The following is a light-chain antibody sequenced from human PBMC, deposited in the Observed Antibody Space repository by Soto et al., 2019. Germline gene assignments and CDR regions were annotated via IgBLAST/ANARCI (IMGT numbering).Light chain of an antibody. V-gene: IGKV1-39*01. CDR3: QQRGNWLT. Sequence: DIQMTQSPSSLSASVGDRVTITCRASQSIGGYLTWYQQKPGIAPKLLIYAASSLQSGVPSRFSGSGSGTDFTLTISSLEPEDFAVYFCQQRGNWLTFGGGTKVDIK. CDR2: AAS. CDR1: QSIGGY. J-gene: IGKJ4*01.